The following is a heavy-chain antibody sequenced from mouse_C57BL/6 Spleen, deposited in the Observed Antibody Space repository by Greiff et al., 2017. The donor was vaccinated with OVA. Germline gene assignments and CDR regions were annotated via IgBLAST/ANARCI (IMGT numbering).Heavy chain of an antibody. CDR2: INYDGSST. Sequence: DVKLVESEGGLVQPGSSMKLSCTASGFTFSDYYMAWVRQVPEKGLEWVANINYDGSSTYYLDSLKSRFIISRDNAKNILYLQMSSLKSEDTATYYCARVKGYHGVGAMDYWGQGTSVTVSS. V-gene: IGHV5-16*01. D-gene: IGHD2-13*01. CDR1: GFTFSDYY. CDR3: ARVKGYHGVGAMDY. J-gene: IGHJ4*01.